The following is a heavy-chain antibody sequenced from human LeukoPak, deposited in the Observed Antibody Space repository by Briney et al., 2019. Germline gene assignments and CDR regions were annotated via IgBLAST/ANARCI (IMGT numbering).Heavy chain of an antibody. CDR1: GFTFDVYA. D-gene: IGHD3-22*01. CDR3: AKDYYDSSGPAPFDP. V-gene: IGHV3-43*02. Sequence: PGGSLRLSCAASGFTFDVYAMHWARQAPGKGLEWVSLLSGDGGSTYYAESVKGRFTIPRDNSKNSLYLQMNSLRTEDTALYYCAKDYYDSSGPAPFDPWGQGTLVTVSS. CDR2: LSGDGGST. J-gene: IGHJ5*02.